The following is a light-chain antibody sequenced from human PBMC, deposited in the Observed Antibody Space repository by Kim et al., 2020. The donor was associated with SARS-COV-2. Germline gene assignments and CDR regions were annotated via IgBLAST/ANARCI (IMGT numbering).Light chain of an antibody. Sequence: ATINCKSSQGVLYSSNNKNYLAWYQQKPGQPPKLLIYWASTRESGVPDRFSGSGSGTDFTLTISSLQAEDVAVYYCQQYYSTLQNGFGRWTKLEI. CDR3: QQYYSTLQNG. J-gene: IGKJ2*03. CDR1: QGVLYSSNNKNY. V-gene: IGKV4-1*01. CDR2: WAS.